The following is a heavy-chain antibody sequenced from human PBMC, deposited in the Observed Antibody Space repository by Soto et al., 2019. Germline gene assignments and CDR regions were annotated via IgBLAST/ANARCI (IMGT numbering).Heavy chain of an antibody. CDR3: AKGHGSGSYYLAGY. J-gene: IGHJ4*02. Sequence: QVQLVESGGGVVQPGRSLRLSCAASGFTFSSYGMHWVRQAPGKGLEWVAVISYDGSNKYYAESVKGRFTISRDNSKNTLYLQMNSLRAEDTAVYYCAKGHGSGSYYLAGYWGQGTLVTVSS. D-gene: IGHD3-10*01. V-gene: IGHV3-30*18. CDR1: GFTFSSYG. CDR2: ISYDGSNK.